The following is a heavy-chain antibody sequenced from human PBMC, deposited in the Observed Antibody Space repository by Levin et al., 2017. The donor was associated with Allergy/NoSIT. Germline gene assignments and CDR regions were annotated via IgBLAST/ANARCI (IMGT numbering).Heavy chain of an antibody. Sequence: SETLSLICIVSGDSISSSNYYWGWVRQPPGKGLEWIGNIHYSGTTYCNPSLESRVTISVDTSKNQFSLKLNSVTVADTAVYYCSRQWLGGSDYWFDPWGQGTLVTVSS. CDR3: SRQWLGGSDYWFDP. D-gene: IGHD1-26*01. J-gene: IGHJ5*02. CDR1: GDSISSSNYY. V-gene: IGHV4-39*01. CDR2: IHYSGTT.